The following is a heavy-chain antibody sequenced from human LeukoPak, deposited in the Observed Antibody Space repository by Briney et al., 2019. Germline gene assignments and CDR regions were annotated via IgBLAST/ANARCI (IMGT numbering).Heavy chain of an antibody. CDR2: IFSGGST. J-gene: IGHJ4*02. V-gene: IGHV3-66*01. CDR1: GFIVNNNY. CDR3: ARIGGSSDFDY. D-gene: IGHD6-6*01. Sequence: GGSLRLSCAASGFIVNNNYIIWVRQAPGKGLEWVSVIFSGGSTYYADPVKGRFTISRDNTKNTLYLQMNSLRAEDTAVYYCARIGGSSDFDYWGQGTLVTVSS.